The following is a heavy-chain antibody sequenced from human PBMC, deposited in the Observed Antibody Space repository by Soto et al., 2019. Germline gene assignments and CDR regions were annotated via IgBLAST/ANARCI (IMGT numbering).Heavy chain of an antibody. J-gene: IGHJ4*02. D-gene: IGHD3-3*01. Sequence: TSETLSLTCTVSGGSISGYYLSWIRQPPGKGLESIGYIYYSGSTNYKPSLKSRATISVDTSKNQFSLKLSSVTAADTAVYYCARVTSGYRPHFEYWGQGTLVTVSS. V-gene: IGHV4-59*01. CDR3: ARVTSGYRPHFEY. CDR2: IYYSGST. CDR1: GGSISGYY.